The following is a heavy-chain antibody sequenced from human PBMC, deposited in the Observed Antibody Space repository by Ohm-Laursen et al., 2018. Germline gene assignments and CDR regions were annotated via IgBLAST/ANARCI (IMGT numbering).Heavy chain of an antibody. CDR2: ISYDGSNK. V-gene: IGHV3-30*18. J-gene: IGHJ4*02. CDR1: GFVFSSYG. D-gene: IGHD5-12*01. CDR3: AKTWLFRGYDYYFDY. Sequence: SLRLSCTASGFVFSSYGMHWVRQAPGKGLEWVAVISYDGSNKYYADSVKGRFTISRDNSKNTLYLQMNSLRAEDTAVYYCAKTWLFRGYDYYFDYWGQGTLVTVSS.